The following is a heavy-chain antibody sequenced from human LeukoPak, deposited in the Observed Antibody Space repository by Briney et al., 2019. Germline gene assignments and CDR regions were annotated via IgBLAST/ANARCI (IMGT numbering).Heavy chain of an antibody. CDR1: GFTFSSYS. D-gene: IGHD3-10*01. CDR2: ISSSSSYI. J-gene: IGHJ4*02. V-gene: IGHV3-21*01. CDR3: ARAVRGALQVATSFMPGY. Sequence: PGGSLRLSCAASGFTFSSYSMNWVRQAPGKGLEWVSSISSSSSYIYYADSVKGRFTISRDNAKNTLYLQMNSLRAEDTAVYYCARAVRGALQVATSFMPGYWGQGTLVTVSS.